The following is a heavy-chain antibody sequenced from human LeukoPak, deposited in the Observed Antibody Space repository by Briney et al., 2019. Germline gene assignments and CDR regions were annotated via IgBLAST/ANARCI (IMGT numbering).Heavy chain of an antibody. CDR3: AIRGYSGYENYYFDY. CDR1: GGAFSSYA. V-gene: IGHV1-69*05. J-gene: IGHJ4*02. CDR2: IIPIFGTA. D-gene: IGHD5-12*01. Sequence: GASVKVSCKASGGAFSSYAISTVRQAPGPGLEWMGRIIPIFGTANYAQKFQGRVTITTDESTSTAYMELSSLRSEDTAVYYCAIRGYSGYENYYFDYWGQGTLVTVSS.